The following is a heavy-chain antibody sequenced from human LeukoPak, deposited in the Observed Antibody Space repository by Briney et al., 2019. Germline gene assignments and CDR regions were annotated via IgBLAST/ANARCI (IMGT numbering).Heavy chain of an antibody. CDR2: LHTSGST. D-gene: IGHD5-24*01. CDR3: ARDGTRDGYNPFDH. CDR1: GGSISSGNYY. V-gene: IGHV4-61*02. Sequence: SETLSLTCTVSGGSISSGNYYWSWIRQPAGKGLEWIGRLHTSGSTNYNPSLKSRLTISVDRSKNQFSPKLSSVTAADTAVYYCARDGTRDGYNPFDHWGQGTLVTVSS. J-gene: IGHJ4*02.